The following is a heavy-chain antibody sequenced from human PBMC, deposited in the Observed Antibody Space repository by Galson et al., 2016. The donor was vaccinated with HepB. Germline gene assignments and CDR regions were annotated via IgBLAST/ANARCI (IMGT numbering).Heavy chain of an antibody. J-gene: IGHJ6*02. Sequence: SVKVSCKASGGTFSNNTIHWVRQAPGQGLEWMGWIIPIFRTARYAQKFQGRVTITADTSAGTAYMELSSLRSEDTAVYYCARGEDEQMSRYSCYYAMDVWGQGTTVTVSS. D-gene: IGHD1-26*01. V-gene: IGHV1-69*06. CDR1: GGTFSNNT. CDR3: ARGEDEQMSRYSCYYAMDV. CDR2: IIPIFRTA.